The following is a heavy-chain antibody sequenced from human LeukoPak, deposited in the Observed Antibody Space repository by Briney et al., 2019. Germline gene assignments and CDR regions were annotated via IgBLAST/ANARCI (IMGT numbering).Heavy chain of an antibody. CDR2: IYTSGST. J-gene: IGHJ4*02. CDR1: GGSISSYY. V-gene: IGHV4-4*07. Sequence: SETLSLTCTVSGGSISSYYWSWLRHPAGEGLEWIGRIYTSGSTNYNPSLKSRVTMSVDTSKSQFTLKLSSVTAADTAVYYWAGQSWGLRPFDYGGQGTLVTVSS. D-gene: IGHD5-12*01. CDR3: AGQSWGLRPFDY.